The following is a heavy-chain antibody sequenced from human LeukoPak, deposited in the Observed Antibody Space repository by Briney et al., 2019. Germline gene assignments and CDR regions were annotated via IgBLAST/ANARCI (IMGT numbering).Heavy chain of an antibody. CDR3: ARGLRGSSWYPAPFDY. J-gene: IGHJ4*02. CDR2: TNHSGST. Sequence: SETLSLTCAVYGGSFSGYYWSWIRQPPGKELEWIGETNHSGSTNYNPSLKSRVTISVDTSKNQFSLKLSSVTAADTAVYYCARGLRGSSWYPAPFDYWGQGTLVTVSS. D-gene: IGHD6-13*01. V-gene: IGHV4-34*01. CDR1: GGSFSGYY.